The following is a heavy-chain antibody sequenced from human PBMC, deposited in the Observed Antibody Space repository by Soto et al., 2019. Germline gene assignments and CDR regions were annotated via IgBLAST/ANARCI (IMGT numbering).Heavy chain of an antibody. V-gene: IGHV3-21*01. CDR3: ARGEHNFDY. CDR2: ISTSGGSK. CDR1: GFTFGAYT. J-gene: IGHJ4*02. Sequence: EVQLVESGGGLVEPGGSLRLSCAPSGFTFGAYTMNWVRQAPGKGLEWVSSISTSGGSKYYADSVKGRFTISRDHARNSLSLQLNSLRAEDTAVDYCARGEHNFDYWGQGTLVTVS.